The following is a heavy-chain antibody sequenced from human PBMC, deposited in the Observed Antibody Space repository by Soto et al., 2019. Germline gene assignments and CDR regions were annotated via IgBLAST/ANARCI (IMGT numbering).Heavy chain of an antibody. CDR3: ARDPAP. CDR2: IYNSGST. V-gene: IGHV4-31*03. Sequence: QVQLQESGPGLVKPSQTLSLTCTVSGGSISSGGYYWSWIRQHPGKGLEWIGYIYNSGSTYYNPSLNNRVTTSADTSKNHFSLKVSSVTAAETAVDYCARDPAPWGQGTLVTVSS. J-gene: IGHJ5*02. CDR1: GGSISSGGYY.